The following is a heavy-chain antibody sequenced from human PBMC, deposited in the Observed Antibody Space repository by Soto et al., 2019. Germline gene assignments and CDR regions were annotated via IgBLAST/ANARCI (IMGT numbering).Heavy chain of an antibody. V-gene: IGHV4-34*01. Sequence: QVQLQQWGAGLLKPSETLSLTCAVYGGSFSGYYWSWIRQPPGKGLGWIGEINHSGSTNYNPSLKSRVTISVDTSKSQFSLKLSSVTAADTAVYYCAGGYSYALYYYYYGMDVWGQGTTVTVSS. CDR2: INHSGST. D-gene: IGHD5-18*01. CDR3: AGGYSYALYYYYYGMDV. CDR1: GGSFSGYY. J-gene: IGHJ6*02.